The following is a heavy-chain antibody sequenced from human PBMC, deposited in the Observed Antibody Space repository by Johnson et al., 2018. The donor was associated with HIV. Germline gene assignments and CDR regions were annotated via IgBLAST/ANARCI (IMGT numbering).Heavy chain of an antibody. CDR2: ISYDGDNE. J-gene: IGHJ3*02. V-gene: IGHV3-30*03. CDR3: ARDPGGWNYDLAFDI. CDR1: GFTFRTYG. Sequence: QVQLVESGGGVVQPGRSLRLSCAASGFTFRTYGMHWVRQAPGKGLEWVAVISYDGDNEYYADSVKGRFTISRDNAKNTLYLQMNSLRAEDTAVYYCARDPGGWNYDLAFDIWGQGTMVTVSS. D-gene: IGHD1-7*01.